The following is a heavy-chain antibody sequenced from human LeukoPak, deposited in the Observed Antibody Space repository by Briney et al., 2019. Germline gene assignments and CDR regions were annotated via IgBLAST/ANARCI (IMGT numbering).Heavy chain of an antibody. J-gene: IGHJ4*01. CDR3: ARGGTYYPCIDY. Sequence: ASVRVSCKASGYSFSTTYINWVRQAPGQGLEWMGRISAYNGGTAYAQKFQGRVTMTTDSSTTTAYMDLASLKSDDTAVYYCARGGTYYPCIDYWGQGTLVTVSS. CDR2: ISAYNGGT. D-gene: IGHD1-26*01. CDR1: GYSFSTTY. V-gene: IGHV1-18*01.